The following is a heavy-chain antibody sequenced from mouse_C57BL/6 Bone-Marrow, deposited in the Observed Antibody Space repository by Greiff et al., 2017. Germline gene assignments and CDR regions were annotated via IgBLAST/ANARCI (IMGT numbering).Heavy chain of an antibody. CDR2: IDPENGDP. CDR1: GFNIKDDY. Sequence: EVQLQQSGAELVRPGASVKLSCTASGFNIKDDYMHWVKQRPEQGLEWIGWIDPENGDPEYASKFQGKATITADTSSNTAYLQLSSLTSEDTAVYYCTTFYGSSYAGFAYWGQGTLVTVSA. CDR3: TTFYGSSYAGFAY. D-gene: IGHD1-1*01. J-gene: IGHJ3*01. V-gene: IGHV14-4*01.